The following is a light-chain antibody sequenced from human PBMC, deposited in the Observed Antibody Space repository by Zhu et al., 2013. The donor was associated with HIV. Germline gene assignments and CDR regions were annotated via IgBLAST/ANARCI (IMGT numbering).Light chain of an antibody. J-gene: IGKJ5*01. CDR2: GAS. CDR3: QQRNDWPIT. CDR1: QSVSSSY. Sequence: EIVLTQSPATLSLSPGERATLSCRASQSVSSSYIAWYQHKRGQALRLLIYGASSRATGIPDRFSGGGSGTAFTLTISRLEPEDFAVYYCQQRNDWPITFGQGTRLEIK. V-gene: IGKV3D-20*02.